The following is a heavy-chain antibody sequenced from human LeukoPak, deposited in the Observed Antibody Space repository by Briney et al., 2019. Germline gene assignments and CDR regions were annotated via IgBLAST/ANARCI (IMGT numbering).Heavy chain of an antibody. CDR3: ARETWKPYDY. D-gene: IGHD1-1*01. J-gene: IGHJ4*02. V-gene: IGHV3-7*01. CDR1: EFTFSVYS. CDR2: IKEEGNTK. Sequence: PGGSLRLSCAVSEFTFSVYSMSGVGQAPGKGLGWWAGIKEEGNTKDYAHSVKGRFTISRDNAKSSLFLQMSSLRAEDTAVYFCARETWKPYDYWGQGTLVTVSS.